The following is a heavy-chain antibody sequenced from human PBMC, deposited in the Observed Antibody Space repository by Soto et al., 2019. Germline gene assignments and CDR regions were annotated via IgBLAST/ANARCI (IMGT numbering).Heavy chain of an antibody. D-gene: IGHD6-19*01. Sequence: SETLSLTCAVSGGSISSGGYSWSWIRQPPGKGLEWIGYIYHGSTYYSPSLKSRVTISVDRSKNQFSLKLSSVTAADTAVYYCARAGGLGAVAVDYWGQGTLVTVPQ. J-gene: IGHJ4*02. CDR3: ARAGGLGAVAVDY. CDR2: IYHGST. V-gene: IGHV4-30-2*01. CDR1: GGSISSGGYS.